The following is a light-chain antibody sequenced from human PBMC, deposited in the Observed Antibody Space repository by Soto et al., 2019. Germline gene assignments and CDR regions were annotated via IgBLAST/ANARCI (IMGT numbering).Light chain of an antibody. CDR2: QAS. V-gene: IGKV1-5*03. J-gene: IGKJ4*01. CDR1: QSISAW. CDR3: QQYNSWPLT. Sequence: DIQMTQSQSILSASVGDRVTITCRASQSISAWVAWYQQKPGKAPKLLIYQASRLEGGVPSRFSGSGSGTEFTLTISSLQSEDFAVYYCQQYNSWPLTFGGGTKVEIK.